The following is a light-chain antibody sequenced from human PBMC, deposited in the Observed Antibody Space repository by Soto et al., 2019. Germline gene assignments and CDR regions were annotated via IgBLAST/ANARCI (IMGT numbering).Light chain of an antibody. J-gene: IGKJ3*01. CDR1: QTISNF. V-gene: IGKV1-8*01. Sequence: IPMTQSPSSLSAYVGDRVTITCRASQTISNFLNWYQQKPGKAPKLLIYAASTLQSGVPSRFSGSGSGTDFTLTISCLQSEDFATYYCQQYYSYPFTFGPGTKVGIK. CDR3: QQYYSYPFT. CDR2: AAS.